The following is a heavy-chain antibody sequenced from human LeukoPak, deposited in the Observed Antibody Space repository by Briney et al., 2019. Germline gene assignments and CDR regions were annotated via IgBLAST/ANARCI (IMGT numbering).Heavy chain of an antibody. V-gene: IGHV4-39*01. CDR3: ARLPYGNYDAFDF. CDR1: GGSISSSSYY. CDR2: IYYSGST. J-gene: IGHJ3*01. D-gene: IGHD1-1*01. Sequence: SETLSLTCTVSGGSISSSSYYWGWIRQPPGKGLEWIGSIYYSGSTYYNPSLKSRVTISVDTSKNQFSLKLSYVPAADTTVYYCARLPYGNYDAFDFWGQGTMVPVSS.